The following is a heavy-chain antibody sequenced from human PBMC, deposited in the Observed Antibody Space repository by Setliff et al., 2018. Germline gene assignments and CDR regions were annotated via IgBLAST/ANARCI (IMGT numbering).Heavy chain of an antibody. CDR1: GDSMIGYY. Sequence: PSETLSLTCKVSGDSMIGYYWSWIRQPPGKGLDWIGYVYSGGSPNYSPSFKSRVTMSIDTSKNQFSLKLKSVTAADTAVYYCARLYHNDNSADFRRAPFDVWGQGMMVTVSS. CDR2: VYSGGSP. CDR3: ARLYHNDNSADFRRAPFDV. J-gene: IGHJ3*01. V-gene: IGHV4-59*01. D-gene: IGHD3-22*01.